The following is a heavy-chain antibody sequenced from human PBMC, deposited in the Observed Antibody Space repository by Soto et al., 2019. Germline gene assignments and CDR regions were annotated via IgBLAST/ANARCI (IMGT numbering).Heavy chain of an antibody. CDR1: GFTFSTYA. V-gene: IGHV3-30*18. CDR3: ANPSSTWFGEFYGIDV. Sequence: QVQLVESGGGVVQPGRSLRLSCAASGFTFSTYAMHWVRQAPGKGLEWVADISYDGSYRHYADSLKGRFTISRDNSKNTLYLLMNSLRAEDTAVYYCANPSSTWFGEFYGIDVWGQGTTVTVSS. D-gene: IGHD3-10*01. J-gene: IGHJ6*02. CDR2: ISYDGSYR.